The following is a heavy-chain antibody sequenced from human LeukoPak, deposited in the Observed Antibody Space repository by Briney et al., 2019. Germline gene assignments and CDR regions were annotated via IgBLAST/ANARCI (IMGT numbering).Heavy chain of an antibody. J-gene: IGHJ4*02. D-gene: IGHD1-14*01. CDR2: INHSGST. CDR3: ARFPGEPDY. CDR1: GFTFSSYS. V-gene: IGHV4-34*01. Sequence: KPGGSLRLSCAASGFTFSSYSMNWVRQPPGKGLEWIGEINHSGSTNYNPSLKSRVTISVDTSKNQFSLKLSSVTAADTAVYYCARFPGEPDYWGQGTLVTVSS.